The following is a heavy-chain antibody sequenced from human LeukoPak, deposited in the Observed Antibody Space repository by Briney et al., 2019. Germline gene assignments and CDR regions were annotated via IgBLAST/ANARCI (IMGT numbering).Heavy chain of an antibody. Sequence: SETLSLTCTVSGGSISSYYWSWIRQPPGKGLEWIGYIYYSGSTNYNPSLKSRVTISVDTSKNQFSLKLSSVTAADTAVYYCARYSSSWYPSYGMDGWGQGTTVTVSS. J-gene: IGHJ6*02. V-gene: IGHV4-59*01. CDR2: IYYSGST. D-gene: IGHD6-13*01. CDR1: GGSISSYY. CDR3: ARYSSSWYPSYGMDG.